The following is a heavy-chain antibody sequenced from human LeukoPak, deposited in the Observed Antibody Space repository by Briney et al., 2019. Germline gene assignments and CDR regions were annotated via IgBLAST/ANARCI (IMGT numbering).Heavy chain of an antibody. Sequence: GSLRLSCAASGFTFSSYSMNWVRQAPGKGLEWVSSISSSSSYIYYADSVKGRFTISRDNAKNSLYLQMNSLRAEDTAVYYCARRIAEAGTSWYFDLWGRGTLVTVSS. V-gene: IGHV3-21*01. D-gene: IGHD6-13*01. CDR3: ARRIAEAGTSWYFDL. CDR1: GFTFSSYS. CDR2: ISSSSSYI. J-gene: IGHJ2*01.